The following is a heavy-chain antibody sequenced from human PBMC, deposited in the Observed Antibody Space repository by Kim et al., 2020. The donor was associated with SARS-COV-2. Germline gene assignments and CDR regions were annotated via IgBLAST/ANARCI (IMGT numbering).Heavy chain of an antibody. CDR1: GFTFSSYW. CDR2: IKQDGSEK. D-gene: IGHD4-17*01. J-gene: IGHJ4*02. CDR3: ATETTVVTY. Sequence: GGSLRLSCAASGFTFSSYWMSWVRQAPGKGLEWVANIKQDGSEKYYVDSVKGRFTISRDNAKNSLFLQMNSLRAEDTAVYFCATETTVVTYWGQGTQVTVSS. V-gene: IGHV3-7*01.